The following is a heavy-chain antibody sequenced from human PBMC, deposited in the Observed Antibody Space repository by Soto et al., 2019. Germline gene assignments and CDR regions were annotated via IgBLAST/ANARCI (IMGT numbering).Heavy chain of an antibody. V-gene: IGHV3-23*01. D-gene: IGHD1-26*01. J-gene: IGHJ4*02. CDR3: ARRGSGSYYDY. CDR1: GFTFSSYA. CDR2: ISGSGGSM. Sequence: EVQLLESGGGLVQPGGSLRLSCAASGFTFSSYAMRWVRQAPGKGLEWVSAISGSGGSMYYADSVKGRFTISRDNSKNTLYLQMNSLRAEDTAVYYCARRGSGSYYDYWGPGTLVTVSS.